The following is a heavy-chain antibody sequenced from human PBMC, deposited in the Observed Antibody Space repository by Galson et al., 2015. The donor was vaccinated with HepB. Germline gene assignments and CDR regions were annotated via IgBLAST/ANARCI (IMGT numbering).Heavy chain of an antibody. D-gene: IGHD3-10*01. CDR3: ARALQTRGYYYGMDV. Sequence: SLRLSCAASGFTVSSHYMSWVRQAPGKGLEWVSVIYSGGSTYYADPVKGRFTISRDNSKNTLYLQMNSLRAEDTAGYYCARALQTRGYYYGMDVWGQGTTVTVSS. CDR1: GFTVSSHY. J-gene: IGHJ6*02. CDR2: IYSGGST. V-gene: IGHV3-53*01.